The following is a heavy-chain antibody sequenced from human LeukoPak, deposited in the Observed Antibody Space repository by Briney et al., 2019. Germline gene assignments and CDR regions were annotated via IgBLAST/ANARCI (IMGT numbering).Heavy chain of an antibody. J-gene: IGHJ3*02. CDR1: GYTFTSYG. Sequence: ASVKVSCKASGYTFTSYGISWVRQAPGQGLEWMGWINTNTGNPTYAQGFTGRFVFSLDTSVSTAYLQISSLKAEDTAVYYCASENYYDSTRAFDIWGQGTMVTVSS. CDR2: INTNTGNP. CDR3: ASENYYDSTRAFDI. D-gene: IGHD3-22*01. V-gene: IGHV7-4-1*02.